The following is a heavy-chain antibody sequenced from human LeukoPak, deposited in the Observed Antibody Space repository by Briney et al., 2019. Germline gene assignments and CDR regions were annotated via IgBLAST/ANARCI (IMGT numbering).Heavy chain of an antibody. D-gene: IGHD5-18*01. V-gene: IGHV3-23*01. J-gene: IGHJ4*02. CDR1: GFTFSSYA. CDR3: AKGRRYSYGYAYYFDY. CDR2: ISGSGGST. Sequence: GGSLRLSCAASGFTFSSYAMSWVRQAPGKGLEWVSAISGSGGSTYYADSVKGWFTISRDNSKNTLYLQMNSLRAEDTAVYYCAKGRRYSYGYAYYFDYWGQGTLVTVSS.